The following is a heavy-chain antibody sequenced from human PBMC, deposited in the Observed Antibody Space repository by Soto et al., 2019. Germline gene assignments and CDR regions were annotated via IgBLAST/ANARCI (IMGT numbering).Heavy chain of an antibody. D-gene: IGHD2-2*01. Sequence: ASETLSLTCTVSGGSISSGGYYWSWIRQHPGKGLEWIGEIYHSGNTRNNPSLKSRVTMSVDKSNNQFSLNLMSVTAADTATYYCARDSRTGCSSTDCYMSWGRGILVTVSS. CDR1: GGSISSGGYY. CDR3: ARDSRTGCSSTDCYMS. CDR2: IYHSGNT. J-gene: IGHJ5*02. V-gene: IGHV4-31*03.